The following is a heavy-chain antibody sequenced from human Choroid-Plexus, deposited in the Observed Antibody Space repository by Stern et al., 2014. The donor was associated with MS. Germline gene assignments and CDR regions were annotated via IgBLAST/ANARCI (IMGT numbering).Heavy chain of an antibody. CDR2: ISYDGSDK. Sequence: VQLVESGGGVAQPGRPLILSCAASGFTFSNFGMHWVRQAPGKGLEWVALISYDGSDKYYADSVKGRFTMFRDNSKNTLDMHMNSLRAEDTAVYYCAKDRQWSTYFFDYWGQGSLVTVSS. D-gene: IGHD2-15*01. V-gene: IGHV3-30*18. J-gene: IGHJ4*02. CDR1: GFTFSNFG. CDR3: AKDRQWSTYFFDY.